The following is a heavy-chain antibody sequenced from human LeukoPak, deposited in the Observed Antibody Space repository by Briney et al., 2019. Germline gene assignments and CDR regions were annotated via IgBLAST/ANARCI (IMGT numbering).Heavy chain of an antibody. CDR1: GGSISSSSYY. J-gene: IGHJ5*02. D-gene: IGHD5-18*01. CDR2: IYYSGST. V-gene: IGHV4-39*01. CDR3: ATVQLWTNWFDP. Sequence: PSETLSLTCTVSGGSISSSSYYWGWIRQPPGEGLEWIGSIYYSGSTYYNPSLKSRVTISVDTSKNQFSLKLSSVTAADTAVYYCATVQLWTNWFDPWGQGTLVTVSS.